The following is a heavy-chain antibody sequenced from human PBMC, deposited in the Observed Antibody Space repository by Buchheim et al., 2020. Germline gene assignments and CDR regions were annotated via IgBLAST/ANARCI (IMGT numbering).Heavy chain of an antibody. V-gene: IGHV3-30-3*01. Sequence: QVQLVESGGGVVQPGRSLRLSCAASGFTFSSYAMHWVRQAPGKGLEWVAVISYDGSNKYYADSVKGRFTISRDNSKNRLYLQMNSLRAEDTAVYYCAREVAGTLFYYYYYGMDVWGQGTT. J-gene: IGHJ6*02. D-gene: IGHD6-19*01. CDR2: ISYDGSNK. CDR1: GFTFSSYA. CDR3: AREVAGTLFYYYYYGMDV.